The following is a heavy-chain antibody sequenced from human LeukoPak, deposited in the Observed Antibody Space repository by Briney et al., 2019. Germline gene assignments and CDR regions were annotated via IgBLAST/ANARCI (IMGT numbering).Heavy chain of an antibody. D-gene: IGHD5-18*01. CDR2: IIPIFGTA. Sequence: VASVTVSCKASGGTFSSYAISWVRQAPGQGLEWMGGIIPIFGTANYAQKFQGRVTITADESTSTAYMELSSLRSEDTAVYYCARFSDTAMAHFDYWGQGTLVTVSS. CDR3: ARFSDTAMAHFDY. V-gene: IGHV1-69*13. CDR1: GGTFSSYA. J-gene: IGHJ4*02.